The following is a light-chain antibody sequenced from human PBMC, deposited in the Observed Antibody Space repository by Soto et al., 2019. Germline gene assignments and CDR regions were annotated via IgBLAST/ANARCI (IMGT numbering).Light chain of an antibody. CDR3: QKYNSAPRT. V-gene: IGKV1-27*01. J-gene: IGKJ1*01. Sequence: DIQMTQSPSSLSASVGDRVTITCRASQGISYYLAWYQQKPGKVPKVLVYAASTLQPGVPSRFSASGSGTDFTLTISSLQPEDAATYYCQKYNSAPRTFGQGTKVEIK. CDR1: QGISYY. CDR2: AAS.